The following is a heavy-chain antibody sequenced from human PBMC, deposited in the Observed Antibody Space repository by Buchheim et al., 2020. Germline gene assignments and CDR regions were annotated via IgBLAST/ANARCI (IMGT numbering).Heavy chain of an antibody. D-gene: IGHD3-22*01. CDR1: GFTFSSYA. CDR2: ISYDGSNK. Sequence: QVQLVESGGGVVQPGRSLRLSCAASGFTFSSYAMHWVRQAPGKGLEWVAVISYDGSNKYYADSVKARFTISRDNSKNTLYLQMNSLRAEDTAVYYCARDSGYYDSSGYDEWGQGTL. V-gene: IGHV3-30*04. J-gene: IGHJ4*02. CDR3: ARDSGYYDSSGYDE.